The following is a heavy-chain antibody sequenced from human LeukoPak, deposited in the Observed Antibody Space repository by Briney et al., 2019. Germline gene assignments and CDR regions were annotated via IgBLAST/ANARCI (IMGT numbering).Heavy chain of an antibody. CDR3: ARASGADSSGYCLDY. D-gene: IGHD3-22*01. Sequence: KSSGTLSLTCAVSGGSISSSNWWSWVRQPPGKGLEWIGEIYHSGSTNYNPSLKSRVTISVDKSKNQFSLKLSSVTAADTAVYYCARASGADSSGYCLDYWGQGTLVTVSS. CDR2: IYHSGST. CDR1: GGSISSSNW. J-gene: IGHJ4*02. V-gene: IGHV4-4*02.